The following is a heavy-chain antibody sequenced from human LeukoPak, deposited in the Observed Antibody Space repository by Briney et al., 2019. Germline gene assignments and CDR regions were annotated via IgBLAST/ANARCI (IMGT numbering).Heavy chain of an antibody. D-gene: IGHD6-6*01. CDR1: GGTFGNYA. CDR3: ARESIAARSAFDY. J-gene: IGHJ4*02. CDR2: IIPIFGTT. V-gene: IGHV1-69*13. Sequence: GASVKVSCKASGGTFGNYAISWVRQAPGQGLEWMGGIIPIFGTTNYAQKFQGRVTITADESTTTAYMELSSLRSEDTGVYYCARESIAARSAFDYWGQGTLVTVSS.